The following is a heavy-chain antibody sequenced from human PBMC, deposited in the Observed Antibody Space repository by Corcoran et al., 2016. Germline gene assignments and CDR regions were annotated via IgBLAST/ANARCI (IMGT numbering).Heavy chain of an antibody. CDR1: GYTFTSYY. CDR2: INPSGGST. J-gene: IGHJ6*02. D-gene: IGHD2-2*01. V-gene: IGHV1-46*01. CDR3: ARESVVVPAATSYGMDV. Sequence: QVQLVQTGAEVKKPGASVKVSCKASGYTFTSYYMHWVRQAPGQGLEWMGIINPSGGSTSYAQKFQGRVTMTRDTSTSTVYMALSILRSEDTAVYYWARESVVVPAATSYGMDVWGQGNTVTGSS.